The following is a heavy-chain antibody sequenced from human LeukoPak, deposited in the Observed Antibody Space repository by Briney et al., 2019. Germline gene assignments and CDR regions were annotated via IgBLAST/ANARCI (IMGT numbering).Heavy chain of an antibody. D-gene: IGHD4-11*01. CDR1: GGSFSGYY. V-gene: IGHV4-34*01. Sequence: SETLSLTCAVYGGSFSGYYWSWIRQPPGKGLEWIGEINHSGSTNYNPSLKSRVTISVDTSKNQFSLKLSSVTAADTAVYYCASRGTVTTPGWYGMDVWGQGTTVTVSS. J-gene: IGHJ6*02. CDR2: INHSGST. CDR3: ASRGTVTTPGWYGMDV.